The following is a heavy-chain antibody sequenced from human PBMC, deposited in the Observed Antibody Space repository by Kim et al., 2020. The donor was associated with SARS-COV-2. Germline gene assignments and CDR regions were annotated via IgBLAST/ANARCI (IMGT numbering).Heavy chain of an antibody. Sequence: GGSLRLSCAASGFTFSSYSMNWVRKAPGKGLEWVSYISSSSSTIYYADSVKCRFTISRDNAKNSLYLQMNSLRDEDTAVYYCAREIQGSMYYYGSEAPYNWFDPWGQGTLVTVSS. CDR3: AREIQGSMYYYGSEAPYNWFDP. CDR2: ISSSSSTI. D-gene: IGHD3-10*01. CDR1: GFTFSSYS. V-gene: IGHV3-48*02. J-gene: IGHJ5*02.